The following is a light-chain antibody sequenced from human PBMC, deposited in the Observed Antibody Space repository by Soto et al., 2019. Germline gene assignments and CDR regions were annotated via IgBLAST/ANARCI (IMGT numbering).Light chain of an antibody. CDR1: SSDVGGYNY. J-gene: IGLJ2*01. V-gene: IGLV2-8*01. CDR2: EVS. CDR3: CSYAGSNVV. Sequence: QSALTQPPSASGSPGQSVTISCTGTSSDVGGYNYVSWYQQHPDKVPKLMIYEVSERPSGVPDRFSGSKSGNTASLTVSGLQAEDEAHYYCCSYAGSNVVFGGGTQLTVL.